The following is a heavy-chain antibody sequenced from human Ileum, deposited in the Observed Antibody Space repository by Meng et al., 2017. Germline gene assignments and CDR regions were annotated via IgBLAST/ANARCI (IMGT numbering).Heavy chain of an antibody. J-gene: IGHJ4*02. Sequence: QVQLVESGGGVVQPGGSLRLSCAASGFTFSSYGMHWVRQAPGKGLEWVALMSFDGSKIFYGDSVEGRFTISRDNSKNTLYLQMNSLRAEDTAVYYCAFGVCGSNCYYLESWGQGTLVTVSS. CDR3: AFGVCGSNCYYLES. CDR1: GFTFSSYG. D-gene: IGHD3-22*01. V-gene: IGHV3-30*03. CDR2: MSFDGSKI.